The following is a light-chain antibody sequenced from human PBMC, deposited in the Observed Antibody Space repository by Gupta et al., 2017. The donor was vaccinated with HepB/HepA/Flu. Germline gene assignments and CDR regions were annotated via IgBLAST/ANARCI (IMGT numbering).Light chain of an antibody. CDR1: QGISSS. Sequence: IQMTHSPSSLSASVRDRVTIPCRESQGISSSFSWYQQKPGTAPKLLIYRASSLQSGVPSRCGGSGSGTDFTLTSTSLQPEDFATYFCQQTYGTPYTFGQGSQLEIK. CDR3: QQTYGTPYT. V-gene: IGKV1-39*01. J-gene: IGKJ2*01. CDR2: RAS.